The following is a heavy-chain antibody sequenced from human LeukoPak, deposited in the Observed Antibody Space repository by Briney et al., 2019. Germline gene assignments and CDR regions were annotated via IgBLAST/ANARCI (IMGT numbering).Heavy chain of an antibody. D-gene: IGHD3-3*01. V-gene: IGHV3-49*03. CDR2: IRSKAYGCTT. J-gene: IGHJ5*02. Sequence: PGRSLRLSCTASGFTFGDYAMSWFRQAPGKGLEWVGFIRSKAYGCTTEYAASVKCRITISRDDSKSIAYLQMNSLKTEDTAVYYCTRSRGYGRFFNWFDPWGQGTLVTVSS. CDR1: GFTFGDYA. CDR3: TRSRGYGRFFNWFDP.